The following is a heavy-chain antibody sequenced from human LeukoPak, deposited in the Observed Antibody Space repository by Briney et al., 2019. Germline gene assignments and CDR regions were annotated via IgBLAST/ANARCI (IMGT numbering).Heavy chain of an antibody. CDR3: AREGAFGVVVVPGAIDY. Sequence: SETLSLTCTVSGGSISSYYWGWIRQPPGKGLEWIGSLYYSGSTYYHPSLKSRVTISVDTSKNQFSLKLSSVTAADTAVYYCAREGAFGVVVVPGAIDYWGQGTLVTVSS. D-gene: IGHD2-2*01. J-gene: IGHJ4*02. CDR1: GGSISSYY. V-gene: IGHV4-39*07. CDR2: LYYSGST.